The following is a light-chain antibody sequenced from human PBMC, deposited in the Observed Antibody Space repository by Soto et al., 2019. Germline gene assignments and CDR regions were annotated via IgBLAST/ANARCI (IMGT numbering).Light chain of an antibody. CDR1: PLTRQY. J-gene: IGLJ3*02. CDR3: QTADNSGTFLL. Sequence: SYELTQPPSMSVSPGQTARITCSGDPLTRQYVYWYQQKPGQAPLLVIYKDNERPSGIPERFSGSTSGTTGTLTISGVRAEDEADYYCQTADNSGTFLLFAGGTKVIVL. CDR2: KDN. V-gene: IGLV3-25*02.